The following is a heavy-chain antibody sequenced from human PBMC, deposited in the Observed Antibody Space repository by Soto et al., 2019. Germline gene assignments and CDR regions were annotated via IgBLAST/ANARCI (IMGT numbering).Heavy chain of an antibody. CDR2: ISSSGGST. V-gene: IGHV3-11*01. J-gene: IGHJ4*02. D-gene: IGHD6-6*01. CDR1: GGSISSGDYY. Sequence: LSLTCTVSGGSISSGDYYWSWIRQAPGKGLEWVSAISSSGGSTYYADSVKGRFTISRDNAKNSLYLQMNSLRAEDTAVYYCARRGSSSGGRVYLGQGNLVTVS. CDR3: ARRGSSSGGRVY.